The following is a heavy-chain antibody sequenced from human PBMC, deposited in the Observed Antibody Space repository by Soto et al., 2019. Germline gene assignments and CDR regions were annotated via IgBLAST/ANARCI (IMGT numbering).Heavy chain of an antibody. CDR3: AGVTSMVRGVIDNWFDP. CDR1: GGTFSSYA. Sequence: QVPLVQSGAEVKKPGSSVMVSCKASGGTFSSYAIHWVRQAPGQGLEWMGGIIPMYGPAKYAQRFQGRVTITADESTTPVYMELTSLTSQDTAVYYCAGVTSMVRGVIDNWFDPWGHGTLVTVSS. J-gene: IGHJ5*02. CDR2: IIPMYGPA. D-gene: IGHD3-10*01. V-gene: IGHV1-69*01.